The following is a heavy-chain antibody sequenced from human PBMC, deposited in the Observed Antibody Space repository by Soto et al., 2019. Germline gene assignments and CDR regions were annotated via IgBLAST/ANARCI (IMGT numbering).Heavy chain of an antibody. CDR2: ISGSGIST. J-gene: IGHJ4*02. CDR1: GFTFSNYA. V-gene: IGHV3-23*01. Sequence: GGSLRLSCAASGFTFSNYAMTWVRQAPGKGLEWVSAISGSGISTFYADSVKGRFTISRDNSKNTLYLQMNSLRAADTAVYYCARDSADCASSSCSGFFGYWGPGTLVTVSS. CDR3: ARDSADCASSSCSGFFGY. D-gene: IGHD2-2*01.